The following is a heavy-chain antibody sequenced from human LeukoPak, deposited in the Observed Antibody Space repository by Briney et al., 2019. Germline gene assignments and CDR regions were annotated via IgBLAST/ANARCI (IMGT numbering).Heavy chain of an antibody. V-gene: IGHV3-30*04. CDR2: VSSDGRDK. J-gene: IGHJ3*02. D-gene: IGHD2-2*01. CDR1: GFTFSTYA. Sequence: GGSLRLSCVASGFTFSTYALHWVRQAPGKGLEWVSVVSSDGRDKYHADSVKGRFTISRDNSKNTLYLQMNSLRAEDTAVYYCARDEGAAVVPAVDAFDIWGQGTMVTVSS. CDR3: ARDEGAAVVPAVDAFDI.